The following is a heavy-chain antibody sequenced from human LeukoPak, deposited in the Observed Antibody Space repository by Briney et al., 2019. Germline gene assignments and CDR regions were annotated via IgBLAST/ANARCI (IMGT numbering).Heavy chain of an antibody. Sequence: PGGSLRLSCAASGFTFSSYGMHWVRQAPGKGLEWVAFIRYDGSNKYYADSVKGRFTISRDNSKNTLYLQMNNLRAEDTAVYYCANSAAAGTPFDIWGQGTMVTVSS. D-gene: IGHD6-13*01. CDR2: IRYDGSNK. J-gene: IGHJ3*02. V-gene: IGHV3-30*02. CDR1: GFTFSSYG. CDR3: ANSAAAGTPFDI.